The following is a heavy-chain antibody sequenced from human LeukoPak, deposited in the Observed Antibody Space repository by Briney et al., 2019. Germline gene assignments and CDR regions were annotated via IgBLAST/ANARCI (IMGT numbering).Heavy chain of an antibody. Sequence: PGGSLRLSCAASGFTVSSNYTSWVRQAPGKGLEWVSVIYSGGSTYYADSVKGRFTISRHNSKNTLYLQMNGLRAEDTAVYYCARDRFCSSTSCHRYYYGMDVWGQGTTVTVSS. D-gene: IGHD2-2*01. J-gene: IGHJ6*02. CDR1: GFTVSSNY. CDR3: ARDRFCSSTSCHRYYYGMDV. V-gene: IGHV3-53*04. CDR2: IYSGGST.